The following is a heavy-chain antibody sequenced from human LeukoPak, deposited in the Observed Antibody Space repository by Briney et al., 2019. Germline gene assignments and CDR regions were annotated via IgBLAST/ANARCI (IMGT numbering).Heavy chain of an antibody. CDR1: GFTFSSYS. J-gene: IGHJ3*02. CDR3: ARDRWYYYDSSDYYHDAFDI. Sequence: GGSLRLSCAASGFTFSSYSMNWVRQAPGKGLEWVSYISSSSSTIYYADSVKGRFTISRDNSKNTLYLQMNSLIAEDTAVYYCARDRWYYYDSSDYYHDAFDIWGQGTMVTVSS. CDR2: ISSSSSTI. D-gene: IGHD3-22*01. V-gene: IGHV3-48*01.